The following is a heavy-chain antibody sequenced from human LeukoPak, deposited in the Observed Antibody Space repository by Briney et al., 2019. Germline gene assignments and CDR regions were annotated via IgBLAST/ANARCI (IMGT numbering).Heavy chain of an antibody. V-gene: IGHV3-66*02. CDR1: GFTVSSNY. J-gene: IGHJ4*02. CDR2: IYSGGST. CDR3: ARESLGGSSFDY. Sequence: PGGSLRFSCAASGFTVSSNYMSWVRQAPGKGLEWVSVIYSGGSTYYADSVKGRFTISRDNSKNTLYLQMNSLRAEDTAVYYCARESLGGSSFDYWGQGTLVTVSS. D-gene: IGHD1-26*01.